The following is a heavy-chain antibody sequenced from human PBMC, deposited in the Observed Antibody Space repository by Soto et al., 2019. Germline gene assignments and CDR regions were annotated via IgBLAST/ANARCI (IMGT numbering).Heavy chain of an antibody. CDR1: GGSFSVYY. V-gene: IGHV4-34*01. Sequence: AETLSLTCAVYGGSFSVYYWSWIRQPPGKGLEWIGEINHSGSTNYNPSLKSRVTISVDTSKNQFSLKLSSVTAADTAVYYCARGRRYTPVAGTDYYYYYGMDVWGQGTTVTVSS. D-gene: IGHD6-19*01. CDR2: INHSGST. CDR3: ARGRRYTPVAGTDYYYYYGMDV. J-gene: IGHJ6*02.